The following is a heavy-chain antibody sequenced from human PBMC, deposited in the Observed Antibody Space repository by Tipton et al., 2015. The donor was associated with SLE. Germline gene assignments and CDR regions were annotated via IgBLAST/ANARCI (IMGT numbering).Heavy chain of an antibody. D-gene: IGHD2-15*01. CDR2: IYYSGTT. CDR1: GGSISRSNYY. Sequence: TLSLTCTVSGGSISRSNYYWGWIRQPPGKGLEWIGNIYYSGTTYYNPSLKSRVTISIDTSKNQFSLKLTSVTAADTAVYYCARLLGYCSGGRCYSGLIHYYYMDVWGEGTTVTVSS. V-gene: IGHV4-39*07. J-gene: IGHJ6*03. CDR3: ARLLGYCSGGRCYSGLIHYYYMDV.